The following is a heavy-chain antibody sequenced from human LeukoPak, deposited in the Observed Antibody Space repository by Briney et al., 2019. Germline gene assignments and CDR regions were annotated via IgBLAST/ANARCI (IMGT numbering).Heavy chain of an antibody. V-gene: IGHV3-23*01. Sequence: GGSLRLSCAASGFTFSSYAMSWVRQAPGKGLEWVSAISGSGGSTYYADSVKGRFTISRDNSQNTVSLQVNNLRTEDTALYYCAKTSLSDASGHYYCMDVWGKGTTVTVSS. D-gene: IGHD3-3*01. CDR3: AKTSLSDASGHYYCMDV. J-gene: IGHJ6*03. CDR2: ISGSGGST. CDR1: GFTFSSYA.